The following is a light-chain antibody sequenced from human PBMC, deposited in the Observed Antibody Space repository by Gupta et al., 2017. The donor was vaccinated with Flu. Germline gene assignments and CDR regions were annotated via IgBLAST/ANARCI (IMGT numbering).Light chain of an antibody. J-gene: IGKJ4*01. CDR1: KITSR. V-gene: IGKV1-12*01. Sequence: SPSAVSASVGDRVISTGRASKITSRLAWYKKRPGKAPKVLIYLTSRWESGVPARLSGRGSGTDFTLTIIGRQQEDFATYYGQQANSLPLSLGGGTWWRSN. CDR3: QQANSLPLS. CDR2: LTS.